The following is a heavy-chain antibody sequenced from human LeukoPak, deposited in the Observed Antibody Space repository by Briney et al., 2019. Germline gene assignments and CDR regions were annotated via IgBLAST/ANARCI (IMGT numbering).Heavy chain of an antibody. CDR2: ISSSSSST. D-gene: IGHD1-26*01. CDR1: GFTFSRYS. Sequence: GGSLRLSCAASGFTFSRYSMNWVRQAPGKGLEWVSSISSSSSSTYYADSVKGRFTISRDNAKNSLYLQMNSLRAEDTAVYYCASVGATMTGGQGTLVTVSS. V-gene: IGHV3-21*01. CDR3: ASVGATMT. J-gene: IGHJ4*02.